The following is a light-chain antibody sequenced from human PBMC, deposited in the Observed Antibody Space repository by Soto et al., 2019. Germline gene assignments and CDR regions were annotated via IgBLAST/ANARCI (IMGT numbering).Light chain of an antibody. CDR1: QSLLQSNGNNH. V-gene: IGKV2-28*01. CDR2: LAS. Sequence: DIVLTQSPLSLPVTPGEPASISCRSSQSLLQSNGNNHVDWYLQRPGQSPQLLLYLASSRASGVPDRFSGSGSGTEFSLEISRVEAEDVGVYYCLQAAQSPFTFGQGTRLEIK. CDR3: LQAAQSPFT. J-gene: IGKJ5*01.